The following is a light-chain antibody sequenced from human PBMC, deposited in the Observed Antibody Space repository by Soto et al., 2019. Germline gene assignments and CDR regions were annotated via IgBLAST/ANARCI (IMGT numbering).Light chain of an antibody. CDR2: RTS. CDR1: QSISSN. J-gene: IGKJ5*01. CDR3: QQRSNWPIT. Sequence: ETVMTQSPATLSVSPGESATLSCRASQSISSNLAWYQQKPGQAPRLLMFRTSTRATGVPARFSGSGSGTDFTLTISRLEPEDFAVYYCQQRSNWPITFGQGTRLEIK. V-gene: IGKV3-15*01.